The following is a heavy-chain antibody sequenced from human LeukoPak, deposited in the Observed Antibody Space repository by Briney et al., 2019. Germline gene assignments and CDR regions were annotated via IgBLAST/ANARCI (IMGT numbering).Heavy chain of an antibody. CDR1: GASISNSTYY. D-gene: IGHD2-15*01. Sequence: SETLSLTCNVSGASISNSTYYWGWIRQPPGKGLEWIGSIYYSGSTYCKPSLKSRLTISVDTSKNQFSLNLSSVTAADTAVYYCARVGCSGGSCYRLRYYMDVWGKGTAVTVSS. V-gene: IGHV4-39*07. CDR2: IYYSGST. J-gene: IGHJ6*03. CDR3: ARVGCSGGSCYRLRYYMDV.